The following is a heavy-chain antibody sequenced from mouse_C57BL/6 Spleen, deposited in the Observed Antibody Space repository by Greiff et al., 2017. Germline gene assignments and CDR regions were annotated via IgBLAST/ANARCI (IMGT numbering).Heavy chain of an antibody. Sequence: QVQLQQSGAELMKPGASVKLSCKATGYTFTGYWIEWVKQRPGHGLEWIGEILPGSGSTNYNEKFKGKATFTADTSSNTAYMQLSSLTTEDSAIYYWARPIYYDYDRVFAYWGQGTLVTVSA. D-gene: IGHD2-4*01. V-gene: IGHV1-9*01. CDR3: ARPIYYDYDRVFAY. CDR2: ILPGSGST. J-gene: IGHJ3*01. CDR1: GYTFTGYW.